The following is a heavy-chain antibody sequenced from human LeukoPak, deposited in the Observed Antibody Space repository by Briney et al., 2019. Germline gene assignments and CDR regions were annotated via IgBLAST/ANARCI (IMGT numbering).Heavy chain of an antibody. J-gene: IGHJ6*03. V-gene: IGHV3-33*01. Sequence: GRSLRLSCAASGSTFSSYGMRWVRQAPGKGLEWVAVIWYDGSNKYYADSVKGRFTISRDNSKNTLYLQMNSLRAEDTAVYYRARDGIAYYYYMDVWGKGTTVTVSS. CDR2: IWYDGSNK. CDR1: GSTFSSYG. D-gene: IGHD1-14*01. CDR3: ARDGIAYYYYMDV.